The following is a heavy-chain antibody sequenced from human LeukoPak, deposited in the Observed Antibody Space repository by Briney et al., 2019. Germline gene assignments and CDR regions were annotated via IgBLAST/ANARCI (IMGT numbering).Heavy chain of an antibody. Sequence: PGGSLRLSCAASGFTFSSYGMHWVRQAPGKGLEWVAVISYDGSNKYFADSVKGRFTISRDNSKNTLYLQMNRLRAEDTAVYFCAKDPGSGSYYGYHFDYWGQGTLVTVSS. D-gene: IGHD1-26*01. J-gene: IGHJ4*02. CDR2: ISYDGSNK. V-gene: IGHV3-30*18. CDR3: AKDPGSGSYYGYHFDY. CDR1: GFTFSSYG.